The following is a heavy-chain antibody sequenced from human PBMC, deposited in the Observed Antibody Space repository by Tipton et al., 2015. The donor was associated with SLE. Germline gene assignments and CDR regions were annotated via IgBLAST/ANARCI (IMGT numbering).Heavy chain of an antibody. J-gene: IGHJ1*01. Sequence: TLSLTCTVSGVSISSASYYWNWIRQPPGKGLEWIGEINHSGSTYHNPSLKSRVTISVDTSKKQFSLKLSSVTAADTAVYYCARGGYCSGGSCYPEYFHHWGQGALVTVSS. CDR3: ARGGYCSGGSCYPEYFHH. D-gene: IGHD2-15*01. V-gene: IGHV4-39*07. CDR1: GVSISSASYY. CDR2: INHSGST.